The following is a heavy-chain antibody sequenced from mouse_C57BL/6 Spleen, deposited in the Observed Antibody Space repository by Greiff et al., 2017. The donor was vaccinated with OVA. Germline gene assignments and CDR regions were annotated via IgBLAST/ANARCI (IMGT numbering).Heavy chain of an antibody. CDR2: IFPGSGST. Sequence: VKLMESGPELVKPGASVKLSCKASGYTFTDYYINWVKQRPGQGLEWIGWIFPGSGSTYYNEKFKGKATLTVDKSSSTAYMLRSSLTSEDSAVYFCARGRRAGGYYYAMDYWGQGTSVTVSS. CDR1: GYTFTDYY. D-gene: IGHD3-1*01. CDR3: ARGRRAGGYYYAMDY. V-gene: IGHV1-75*01. J-gene: IGHJ4*01.